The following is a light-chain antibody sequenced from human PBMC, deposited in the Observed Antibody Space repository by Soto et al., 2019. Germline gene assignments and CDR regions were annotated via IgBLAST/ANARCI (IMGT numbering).Light chain of an antibody. Sequence: QSVLTQPASVSGSPGQSITISCTGTSRDVGSYDLVSWYQQHPGKAPKLMIYEGSKRPSGVSNRFSGSKSGNTASLTISGLQAEDEADYYCCSYAGESTLVFGGGTKLTVL. CDR3: CSYAGESTLV. J-gene: IGLJ2*01. V-gene: IGLV2-23*01. CDR2: EGS. CDR1: SRDVGSYDL.